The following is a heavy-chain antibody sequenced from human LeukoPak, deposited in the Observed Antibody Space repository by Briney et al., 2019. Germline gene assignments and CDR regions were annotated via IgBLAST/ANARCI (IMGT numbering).Heavy chain of an antibody. D-gene: IGHD2-8*02. J-gene: IGHJ4*02. CDR2: INTDGSST. V-gene: IGHV3-74*01. Sequence: GGSLRLSCAASGFSFSSYWMHWVRQVPGKGLVWVSRINTDGSSTSDADSVRGRVTISRDNAKNTLYLQMNSLSAEDTAVYYCARAGYCTGGSCYFDYWGQGTQVIVSS. CDR3: ARAGYCTGGSCYFDY. CDR1: GFSFSSYW.